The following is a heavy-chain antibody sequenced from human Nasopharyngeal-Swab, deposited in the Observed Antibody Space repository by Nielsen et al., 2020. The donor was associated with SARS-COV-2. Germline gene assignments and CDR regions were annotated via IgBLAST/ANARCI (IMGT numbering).Heavy chain of an antibody. J-gene: IGHJ4*02. CDR3: ARGDYFDY. V-gene: IGHV3-53*01. CDR1: GFTVSSNY. Sequence: GESLKIFCAASGFTVSSNYMSWVRQAPGKGLEWVSVIYSGGSTYYADSVKGRFTISRDNSKNTLYLQMNSLRAEDTAVYYCARGDYFDYWGQGTLVTVSS. CDR2: IYSGGST.